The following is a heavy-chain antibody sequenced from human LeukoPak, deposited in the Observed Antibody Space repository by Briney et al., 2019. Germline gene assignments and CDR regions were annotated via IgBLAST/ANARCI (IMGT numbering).Heavy chain of an antibody. D-gene: IGHD2-2*01. CDR2: IYTNGRDT. CDR1: GFIFRSYG. V-gene: IGHV3-23*05. J-gene: IGHJ6*02. Sequence: GGSLRLSCAASGFIFRSYGMNWVRQAPGKGLEWVSGIYTNGRDTRYAESVKGRFTISRDNSKNTLYLQMNSLRAEDTAVYYCARDLDIVVVPAARRDYYGMDVWGQGTTVTVSS. CDR3: ARDLDIVVVPAARRDYYGMDV.